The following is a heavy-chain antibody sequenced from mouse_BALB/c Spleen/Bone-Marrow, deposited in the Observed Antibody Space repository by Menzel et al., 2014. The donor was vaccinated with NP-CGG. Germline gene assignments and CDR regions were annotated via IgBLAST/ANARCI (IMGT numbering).Heavy chain of an antibody. CDR1: GFTFSDYY. D-gene: IGHD2-4*01. CDR3: ARHNYDETWFAY. CDR2: ISNGSGST. J-gene: IGHJ3*01. V-gene: IGHV5-12*02. Sequence: EVMLVESGGGLVQPGGSLKLSCATSGFTFSDYYMYWVRQTPEKRLEWVAYISNGSGSTYYPDTVKGRFTISRDNAKIALYLQMSRLKSEDTAMYYCARHNYDETWFAYWGQGTLVTVSA.